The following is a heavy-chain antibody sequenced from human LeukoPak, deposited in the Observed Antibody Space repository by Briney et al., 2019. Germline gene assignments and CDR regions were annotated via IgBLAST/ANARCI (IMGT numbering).Heavy chain of an antibody. Sequence: GGSLRLSCAASGFTFDDYGMSWVRQAPGKGLEWVSGINWNGGSTGYADSVKGRFTISRDNAKHSLYLQMYSLRAEDTALYHCARVAGGRVAARPFDYWGQGTLVTVSS. CDR3: ARVAGGRVAARPFDY. J-gene: IGHJ4*02. V-gene: IGHV3-20*01. CDR2: INWNGGST. CDR1: GFTFDDYG. D-gene: IGHD6-6*01.